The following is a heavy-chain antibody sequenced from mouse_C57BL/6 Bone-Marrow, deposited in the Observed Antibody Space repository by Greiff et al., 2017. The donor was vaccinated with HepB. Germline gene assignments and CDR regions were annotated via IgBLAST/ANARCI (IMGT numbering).Heavy chain of an antibody. V-gene: IGHV14-3*01. CDR1: GFNIKNTY. CDR3: ARKRYYGSPGYFDY. CDR2: IDPANGNT. J-gene: IGHJ2*01. Sequence: DVKLQESVAELVRPGASVKLSCTASGFNIKNTYMHWVKQRPEQGLEWIGRIDPANGNTKYAPKFQGKATITADTSSNTAYLQLSSLTSEDTAIYYCARKRYYGSPGYFDYWGQGTTLTVSS. D-gene: IGHD1-1*01.